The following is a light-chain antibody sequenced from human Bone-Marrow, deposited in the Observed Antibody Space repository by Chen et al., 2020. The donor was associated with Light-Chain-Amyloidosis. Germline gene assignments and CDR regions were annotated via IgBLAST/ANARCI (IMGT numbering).Light chain of an antibody. V-gene: IGLV3-21*02. Sequence: SYVLTQPSSVSVAPGQTATIACGGNNIGSPSVHWSQQTPGQAPLLVVYDDSVRPSGIPSRLSGSNSGNTATLTISRVEAGDEADDYCQVWDRSSDRPVFGGGTKLTVL. CDR1: NIGSPS. CDR2: DDS. J-gene: IGLJ3*02. CDR3: QVWDRSSDRPV.